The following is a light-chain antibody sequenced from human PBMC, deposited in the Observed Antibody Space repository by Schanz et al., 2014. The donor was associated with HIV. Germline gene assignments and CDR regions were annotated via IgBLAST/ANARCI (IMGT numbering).Light chain of an antibody. V-gene: IGKV4-1*01. Sequence: DIVMTQSPDSLAVSLGERATIKCKSSQSVLHSPNNKNYLAWYQQKPGQPPKLLIYWASTRESGVPDRFSGSGSATDFTLTISSLQAEDVAVYYCQQYYSTPPTFGQGTKLEIK. CDR2: WAS. CDR1: QSVLHSPNNKNY. J-gene: IGKJ2*01. CDR3: QQYYSTPPT.